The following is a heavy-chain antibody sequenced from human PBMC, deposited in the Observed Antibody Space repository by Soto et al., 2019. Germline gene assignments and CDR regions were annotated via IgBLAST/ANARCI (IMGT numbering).Heavy chain of an antibody. Sequence: EVQLVESGGGLVQPGGSLRLSCAASGFTFSSYSMNWVRQAPGKGLEWVSYISSSSSTIYYADSVKGRFTISRDKAKNSLYLQMNSLRDEDTAVYYCARVGEQWLVVSNYYYYGMDVWGQGTTVTVSS. J-gene: IGHJ6*02. D-gene: IGHD6-19*01. CDR3: ARVGEQWLVVSNYYYYGMDV. CDR1: GFTFSSYS. V-gene: IGHV3-48*02. CDR2: ISSSSSTI.